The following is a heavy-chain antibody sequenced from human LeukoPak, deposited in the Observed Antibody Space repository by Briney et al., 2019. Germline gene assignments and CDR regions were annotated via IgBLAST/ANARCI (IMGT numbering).Heavy chain of an antibody. J-gene: IGHJ4*02. D-gene: IGHD6-6*01. CDR3: ARLPKYSRPLDY. CDR2: MNPNSGKT. CDR1: VYTFSSYD. Sequence: ASVNVSCKASVYTFSSYDINWVRQATGQGLEWMGWMNPNSGKTAYAQKFQGRVTMSRDTSISTAYMELSSLRSEDTAVYYCARLPKYSRPLDYWGQGTLVPVSS. V-gene: IGHV1-8*02.